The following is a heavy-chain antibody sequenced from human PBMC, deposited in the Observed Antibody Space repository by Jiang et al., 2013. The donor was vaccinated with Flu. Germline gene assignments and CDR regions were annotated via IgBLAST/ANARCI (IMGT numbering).Heavy chain of an antibody. CDR2: ISYDGSNK. CDR1: GFTFSSYG. Sequence: VQLLESGGGVVQPGRSLRLSCAASGFTFSSYGMHWVRQAPGKGLEWVAVISYDGSNKYYTDSVKGRFTISRDNSKNTLYLQMNSLRAEDTAVYFCASPATAILWYFDYWGQGTLVTVSS. J-gene: IGHJ4*02. V-gene: IGHV3-30*03. CDR3: ASPATAILWYFDY. D-gene: IGHD2-2*02.